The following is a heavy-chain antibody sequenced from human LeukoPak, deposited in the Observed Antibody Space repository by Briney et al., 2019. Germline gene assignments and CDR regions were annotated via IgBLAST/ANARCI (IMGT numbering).Heavy chain of an antibody. CDR1: GFTFSSYG. J-gene: IGHJ3*02. CDR2: ISGSGDNT. V-gene: IGHV3-23*01. CDR3: AKDHHAFDI. Sequence: GETLRLSCAASGFTFSSYGMTWVRQAPGKGLEWVSGISGSGDNTWYADSVKGRFTISRDNSKNTLYLQMNSLRAEDTAVYYCAKDHHAFDIWGQGTMVTVSS.